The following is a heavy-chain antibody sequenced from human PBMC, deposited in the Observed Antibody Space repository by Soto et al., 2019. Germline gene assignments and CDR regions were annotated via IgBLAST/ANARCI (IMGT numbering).Heavy chain of an antibody. CDR1: GGTFSSYA. CDR3: AEGVAVAGMYYFDY. V-gene: IGHV1-69*01. Sequence: QVQLVQSGAEVKKPGSSVKVSCKASGGTFSSYAISWVRQAPGQGLEWMGGIIPIFGTANYAQKLQGRVTITADESTSTAYMELSSLRSEDTAVYYCAEGVAVAGMYYFDYWGQGTLVTVSS. CDR2: IIPIFGTA. D-gene: IGHD6-19*01. J-gene: IGHJ4*02.